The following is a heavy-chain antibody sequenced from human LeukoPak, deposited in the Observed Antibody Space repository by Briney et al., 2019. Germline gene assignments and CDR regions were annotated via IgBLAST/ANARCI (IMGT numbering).Heavy chain of an antibody. CDR2: ISGSGGST. V-gene: IGHV3-23*01. Sequence: GGSLRLSCAASGFTFSSYAMSWVRQAPGKGLEWVSAISGSGGSTYYADSVKGRFTISRVNSKNTLYLQMNSLRAEDTAVYYCAKAVAAAGISHWGQGTLVTVSS. CDR3: AKAVAAAGISH. J-gene: IGHJ4*02. CDR1: GFTFSSYA. D-gene: IGHD6-13*01.